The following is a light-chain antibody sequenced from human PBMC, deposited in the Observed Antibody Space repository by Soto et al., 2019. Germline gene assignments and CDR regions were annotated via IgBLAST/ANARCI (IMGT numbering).Light chain of an antibody. CDR2: SNN. V-gene: IGLV1-44*01. CDR1: SSNIGSNT. CDR3: AAWDDSLNGRSV. J-gene: IGLJ1*01. Sequence: QSVLTQPPSASGTPGQRITISCSGSSSNIGSNTVNWYQQLPGTAPKLLIYSNNQRPSGVPDRFSGSKSGTSASLAISGLQSEDEADYYCAAWDDSLNGRSVFGTGTKLTVL.